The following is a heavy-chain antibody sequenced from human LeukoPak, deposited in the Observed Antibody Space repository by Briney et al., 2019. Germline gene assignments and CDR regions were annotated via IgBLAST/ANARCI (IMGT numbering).Heavy chain of an antibody. Sequence: GRSLRLSCAASGFTFSSYAMHWVCQPPGKGLEYVSAITNNGRSTYYADSVKGRFTISRDNSKNTLYLQMSSLRAEDTAVYYCASTYSYDSSGYYPFDYWGQGTLVTVPS. CDR2: ITNNGRST. CDR3: ASTYSYDSSGYYPFDY. J-gene: IGHJ4*02. V-gene: IGHV3-64D*06. CDR1: GFTFSSYA. D-gene: IGHD3-22*01.